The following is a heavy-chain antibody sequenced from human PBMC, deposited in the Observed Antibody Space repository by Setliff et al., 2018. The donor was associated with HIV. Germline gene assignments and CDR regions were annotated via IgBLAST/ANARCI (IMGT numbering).Heavy chain of an antibody. CDR2: ISSSSSYI. V-gene: IGHV3-21*01. Sequence: PGGSWRLSGQPLESTFSSYSMNCVRQAPGKGLEWVSSISSSSSYIYNADSVKGRFTISRDNAKNSLYLQMNSMRAEDTSVYYCARDTAELLGLYYYYGRDVWGQGTTFTLTS. CDR1: ESTFSSYS. J-gene: IGHJ6*02. D-gene: IGHD1-26*01. CDR3: ARDTAELLGLYYYYGRDV.